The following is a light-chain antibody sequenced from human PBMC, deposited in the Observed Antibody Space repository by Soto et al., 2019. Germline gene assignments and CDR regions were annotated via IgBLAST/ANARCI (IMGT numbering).Light chain of an antibody. CDR1: QSISSS. CDR3: QQSYSTSRT. J-gene: IGKJ1*01. Sequence: DIQMTQSPSSLSASVGDRVAITCRASQSISSSLNWYQQKPGKAPKLLIYAASSLQSGVPSRFSGSGSGTDFTLTISSLQPEDSATYYCQQSYSTSRTFGQGTKVEIK. V-gene: IGKV1-39*01. CDR2: AAS.